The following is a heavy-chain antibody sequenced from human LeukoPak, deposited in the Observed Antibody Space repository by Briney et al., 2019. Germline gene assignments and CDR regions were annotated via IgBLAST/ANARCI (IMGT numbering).Heavy chain of an antibody. CDR1: GFKFSTSG. CDR3: ARDSGYAYYYYYGMDV. V-gene: IGHV3-30*02. J-gene: IGHJ6*02. CDR2: IGHDGSNK. Sequence: GGSLRLSCAASGFKFSTSGMHWVRQAPGKGLEWVAFIGHDGSNKYYADSVKGRFTISGDNSKNTAYLQMNSLRAEDTAVYYCARDSGYAYYYYYGMDVWGQGTTVTVSS. D-gene: IGHD5-12*01.